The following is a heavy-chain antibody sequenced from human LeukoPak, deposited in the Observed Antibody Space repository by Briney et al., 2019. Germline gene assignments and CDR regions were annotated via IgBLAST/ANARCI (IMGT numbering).Heavy chain of an antibody. CDR3: ARGGTRDAFDI. CDR1: GGSISSGDHY. D-gene: IGHD3-16*01. CDR2: IYYSGST. J-gene: IGHJ3*02. Sequence: PSETLSLTCTVSGGSISSGDHYWSWIRQPPGKGLEWIGYIYYSGSTYYNPSLKSRVTISVDTSKNQFSLKLSSVTAADTAVYYCARGGTRDAFDIWGQGTMVTVSS. V-gene: IGHV4-30-4*08.